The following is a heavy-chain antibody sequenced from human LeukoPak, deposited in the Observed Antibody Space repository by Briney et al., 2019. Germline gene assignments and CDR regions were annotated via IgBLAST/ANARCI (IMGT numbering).Heavy chain of an antibody. CDR2: IHYSGGA. CDR1: GGSISTYY. D-gene: IGHD5-18*01. V-gene: IGHV4-59*08. J-gene: IGHJ4*02. CDR3: ARWPSGYNYGLFDC. Sequence: PSETLSLTCTVSGGSISTYYWSWIRQPPGKGLEWIGYIHYSGGAIYNPSLKSRVTISVDTSKNQFSLKLSSVTAADTAVYYCARWPSGYNYGLFDCWGQGALVTVSS.